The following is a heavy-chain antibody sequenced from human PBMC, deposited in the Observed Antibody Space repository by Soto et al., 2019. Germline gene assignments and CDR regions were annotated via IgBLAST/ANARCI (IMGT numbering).Heavy chain of an antibody. Sequence: LRLSCAASGFSFSNCWMHWVRQAPGMGLVWVSHINSDGSSTTYADSVKGRFTISRDNAKNTLYLHMNSLRADDTAVCYCARSYGKSFPYGMDVWGQGTTVTVSS. CDR2: INSDGSST. V-gene: IGHV3-74*01. CDR3: ARSYGKSFPYGMDV. J-gene: IGHJ6*02. CDR1: GFSFSNCW. D-gene: IGHD5-18*01.